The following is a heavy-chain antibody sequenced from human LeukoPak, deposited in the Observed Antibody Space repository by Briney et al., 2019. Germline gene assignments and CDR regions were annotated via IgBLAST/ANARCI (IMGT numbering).Heavy chain of an antibody. CDR3: ARLRTTRDFLWY. V-gene: IGHV5-51*01. CDR2: IYPDDSDT. J-gene: IGHJ4*02. Sequence: GESLKISCKGSGYTFTNYWIGWVRQMPGRGLEWMGIIYPDDSDTRYSPSFQGQITISADKSISTAYLQWSSLKASDTAMYYCARLRTTRDFLWYWGQGTLVTVSS. CDR1: GYTFTNYW. D-gene: IGHD1-14*01.